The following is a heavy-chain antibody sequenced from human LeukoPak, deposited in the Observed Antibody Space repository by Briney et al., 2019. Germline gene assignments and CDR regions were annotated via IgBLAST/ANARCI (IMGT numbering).Heavy chain of an antibody. CDR1: GGSISSYY. J-gene: IGHJ5*02. V-gene: IGHV4-59*12. CDR2: IYYSGST. D-gene: IGHD3-10*01. CDR3: ARGSPTYRGWFDP. Sequence: SETLSLTCTVSGGSISSYYWSWIRQPPGKGLEWIGYIYYSGSTNYNPSLKSRVTISVDTSKNQFSLKLSSVTAADTAVYYCARGSPTYRGWFDPWGQGTLVTVSS.